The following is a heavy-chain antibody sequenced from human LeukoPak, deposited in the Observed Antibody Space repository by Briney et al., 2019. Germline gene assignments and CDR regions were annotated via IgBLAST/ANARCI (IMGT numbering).Heavy chain of an antibody. Sequence: PGGSLRLSCAASGFTVSSNYMSWLRQAPGKGLEWGSDLYSGGSTYYPDSEEGRFTISRDNSKNTLYLQMNRLRAEATAVYYCGRDSRGGELGLDYWGQGTLVTVSS. J-gene: IGHJ4*02. CDR3: GRDSRGGELGLDY. CDR1: GFTVSSNY. D-gene: IGHD2-21*01. CDR2: LYSGGST. V-gene: IGHV3-53*01.